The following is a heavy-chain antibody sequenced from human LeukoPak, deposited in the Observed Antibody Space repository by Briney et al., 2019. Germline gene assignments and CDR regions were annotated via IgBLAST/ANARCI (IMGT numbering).Heavy chain of an antibody. J-gene: IGHJ4*02. CDR1: GYTFTSYG. CDR3: ARVDRQWLVGNLDY. D-gene: IGHD6-19*01. CDR2: IIPIFGTA. V-gene: IGHV1-69*13. Sequence: SVKVSCKASGYTFTSYGISWVRQAPGQGLEWMGGIIPIFGTANYAQKFQGRVTITADESTSTAYMELSSLRSEDTAVYYCARVDRQWLVGNLDYWGQGTLVTVSS.